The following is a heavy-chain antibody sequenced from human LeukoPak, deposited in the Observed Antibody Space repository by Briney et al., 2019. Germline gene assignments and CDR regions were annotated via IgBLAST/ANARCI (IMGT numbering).Heavy chain of an antibody. J-gene: IGHJ4*02. CDR1: GSTFTVYY. CDR2: ISPNSGGT. D-gene: IGHD3-22*01. CDR3: ARVRDYYDSSGPIDY. V-gene: IGHV1-2*02. Sequence: ASVKVSCKASGSTFTVYYMHWVRQAPGQGLEWMGWISPNSGGTHYAQKFQGRVTMTRDTSISTAYMELSMLRSDDTAVYYCARVRDYYDSSGPIDYWGQGTLVTVSS.